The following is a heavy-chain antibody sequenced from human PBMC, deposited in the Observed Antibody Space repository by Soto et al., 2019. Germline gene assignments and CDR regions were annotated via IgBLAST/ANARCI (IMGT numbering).Heavy chain of an antibody. D-gene: IGHD3-22*01. J-gene: IGHJ3*02. CDR1: GYTFTSYG. Sequence: RASVKVSCKASGYTFTSYGISWVRQAPGQGLEWMGWISAYNGNTNYAQKLQGRVTMTTDTSTSTAYMELRSLRSDDTAVYYCARVAYYYDSRRYYSPAFDIWGQGTMVTV. CDR2: ISAYNGNT. CDR3: ARVAYYYDSRRYYSPAFDI. V-gene: IGHV1-18*04.